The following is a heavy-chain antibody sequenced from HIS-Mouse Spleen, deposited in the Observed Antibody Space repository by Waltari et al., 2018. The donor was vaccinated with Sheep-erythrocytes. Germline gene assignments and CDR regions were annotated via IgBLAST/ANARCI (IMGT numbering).Heavy chain of an antibody. CDR2: ITPTIGGT. Sequence: QVQLVQSGAEVKKPGASVKVSCKASGYTFTGYYMHWVRQAPGQGLEWMGWITPTIGGTNSAQKFQGRVTMTRDTSISTAYMELSRLRSDDTAVYYCARGRIAAAVYAFDIWGQGTMVTVSS. V-gene: IGHV1-2*02. CDR3: ARGRIAAAVYAFDI. J-gene: IGHJ3*02. CDR1: GYTFTGYY. D-gene: IGHD6-13*01.